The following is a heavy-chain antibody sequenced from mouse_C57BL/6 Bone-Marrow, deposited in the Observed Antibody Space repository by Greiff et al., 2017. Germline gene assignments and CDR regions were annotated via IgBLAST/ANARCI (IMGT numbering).Heavy chain of an antibody. V-gene: IGHV5-16*01. J-gene: IGHJ1*03. D-gene: IGHD1-1*01. CDR3: AREDYYGSYWYFDG. Sequence: EVQLVESEGGLVQPGSSMTLSCTASGFTFSDYYMAWVRQVPEKGLEWVASINYDGSSTYYLDSLKSRFIISRDNAKNILYLQMSTPKSVDTVSYNCAREDYYGSYWYFDGGGTGTTVTVSS. CDR2: INYDGSST. CDR1: GFTFSDYY.